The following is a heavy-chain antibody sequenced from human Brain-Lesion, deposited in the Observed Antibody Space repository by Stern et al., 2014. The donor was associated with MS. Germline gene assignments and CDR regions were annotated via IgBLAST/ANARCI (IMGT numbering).Heavy chain of an antibody. D-gene: IGHD2-15*01. J-gene: IGHJ5*02. V-gene: IGHV3-53*01. CDR1: GFSVSNNY. Sequence: VQLVESGGKLIQPGESLRLSCAASGFSVSNNYMTWVRQAPGKGLEWVWLIYSGGGTYYADSVKGRFTISRDNSKNTLYLQMNNLRAEDTAVYYCARDRTCTGGSCYGTWGQGTLVTVSS. CDR2: IYSGGGT. CDR3: ARDRTCTGGSCYGT.